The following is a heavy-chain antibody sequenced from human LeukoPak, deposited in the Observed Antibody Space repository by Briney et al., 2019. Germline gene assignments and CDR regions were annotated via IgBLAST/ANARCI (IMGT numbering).Heavy chain of an antibody. CDR3: AQYCGSDCYSVGY. J-gene: IGHJ4*02. D-gene: IGHD2-21*02. V-gene: IGHV3-48*04. Sequence: RTGGSLRLSCAASGFIFRTYNMNWVRQAPRKGLEWVSYISSSSDTIYYADSVKGRFTIPRDNAKNSLYLQMNSLRAEDTAVYYCAQYCGSDCYSVGYWGQGTLVTVSS. CDR2: ISSSSDTI. CDR1: GFIFRTYN.